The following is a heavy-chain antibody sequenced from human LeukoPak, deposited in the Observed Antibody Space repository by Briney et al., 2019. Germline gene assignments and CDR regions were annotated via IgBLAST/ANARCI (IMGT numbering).Heavy chain of an antibody. V-gene: IGHV3-43*02. J-gene: IGHJ6*02. Sequence: PGGPLRLSCAASGLPLDLYAMHWARQAPGKVLKWFFLFSGDGVATYYADSVKGRFTISRDNSKNSLYLQMNSLRTEDTALYYCAKDMPKGYDSSGYYSYYYYGMDVWGQGTTVTVSS. D-gene: IGHD3-22*01. CDR3: AKDMPKGYDSSGYYSYYYYGMDV. CDR1: GLPLDLYA. CDR2: FSGDGVAT.